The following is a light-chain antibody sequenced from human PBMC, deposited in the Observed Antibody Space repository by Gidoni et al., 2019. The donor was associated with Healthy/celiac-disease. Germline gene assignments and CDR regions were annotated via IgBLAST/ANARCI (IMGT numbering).Light chain of an antibody. CDR1: SSNIGSNT. V-gene: IGLV1-44*01. CDR3: AAWDDSLNGRV. Sequence: QSVLTQPPSASGTPGQRVTISCSGSSSNIGSNTVIWYQQLPGTAPKLLIYSNNQRPSGVPDRFSGSKSGTSASLAISGLQSEDEADYYCAAWDDSLNGRVFGGGTKLT. CDR2: SNN. J-gene: IGLJ2*01.